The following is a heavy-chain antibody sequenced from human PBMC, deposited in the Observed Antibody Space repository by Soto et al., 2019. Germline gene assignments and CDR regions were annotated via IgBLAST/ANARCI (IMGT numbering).Heavy chain of an antibody. D-gene: IGHD5-18*01. J-gene: IGHJ4*02. V-gene: IGHV4-4*02. CDR3: ARIPRGYSYGYLDY. CDR2: IYHSGST. Sequence: SETLSLTCAVSGGSISSSNWWSWVRQPPRKGLGWSGEIYHSGSTNYNPYLKSRVTISVDKSKNQVYLKLSSVTAADTAVYYCARIPRGYSYGYLDYWGQGTLVTVSS. CDR1: GGSISSSNW.